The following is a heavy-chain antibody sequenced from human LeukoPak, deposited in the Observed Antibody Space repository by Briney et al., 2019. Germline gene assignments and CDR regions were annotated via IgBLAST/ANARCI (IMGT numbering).Heavy chain of an antibody. CDR1: GYTLTDKY. V-gene: IGHV1-2*02. J-gene: IGHJ4*02. CDR3: AREEQDNMYFDY. D-gene: IGHD1/OR15-1a*01. CDR2: INPNNGDT. Sequence: ASVNVSCRASGYTLTDKYLHWVRQAPGQRLEWMGSINPNNGDTTYAQKFQGRVTMTRDTSISTAYMELSRLTSDDTAVYYGAREEQDNMYFDYWGQGTLVTVSS.